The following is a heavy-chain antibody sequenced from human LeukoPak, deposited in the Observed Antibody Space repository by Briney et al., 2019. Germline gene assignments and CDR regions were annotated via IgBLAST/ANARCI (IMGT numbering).Heavy chain of an antibody. CDR1: GGSFSGYY. CDR3: ARGTDFWGGYYGY. J-gene: IGHJ4*02. V-gene: IGHV4-34*01. D-gene: IGHD3-3*01. Sequence: SETLSLTCAVYGGSFSGYYWSWIRQPPGKGLEWIGEINHSGSTNYNPSLKSRVTISVDTSKNQFSLKLSSVTAADTAVYYCARGTDFWGGYYGYWGQGTLVTVSS. CDR2: INHSGST.